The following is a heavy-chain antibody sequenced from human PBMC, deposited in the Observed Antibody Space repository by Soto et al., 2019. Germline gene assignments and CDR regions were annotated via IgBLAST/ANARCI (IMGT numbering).Heavy chain of an antibody. CDR1: GGSISGHD. J-gene: IGHJ4*02. D-gene: IGHD3-3*01. CDR2: MYNTGST. CDR3: ARDKGDYDFWSGQGFDY. V-gene: IGHV4-59*11. Sequence: SETMSLTCTVAGGSISGHDWSWIRQPPGKGLEWIGYMYNTGSTVYNPSLKSRVTISVDTSKNQFSLKLNSVTAADTAVYYCARDKGDYDFWSGQGFDYWGQGTLVTVSS.